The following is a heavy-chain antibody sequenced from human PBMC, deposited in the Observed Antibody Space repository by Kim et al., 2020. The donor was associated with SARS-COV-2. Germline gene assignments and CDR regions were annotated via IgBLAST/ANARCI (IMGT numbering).Heavy chain of an antibody. D-gene: IGHD4-17*01. CDR2: ISSSSSYI. CDR1: GFTFSSYS. V-gene: IGHV3-21*01. Sequence: GGSLRLSCAASGFTFSSYSMNWVRQAPGKGLEWVSSISSSSSYIYYADSVKGRFTISRDNAKNSLYLQMNSLRAEDTAVYYCARDSGATTADFGYWGQGTLVTVSS. CDR3: ARDSGATTADFGY. J-gene: IGHJ4*02.